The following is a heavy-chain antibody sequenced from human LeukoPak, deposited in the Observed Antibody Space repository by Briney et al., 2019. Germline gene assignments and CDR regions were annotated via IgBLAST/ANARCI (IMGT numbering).Heavy chain of an antibody. CDR3: ATDPVGYCSSDSCYSVDY. CDR1: GYTLTELS. V-gene: IGHV1-24*01. Sequence: ASVEVSCKVSGYTLTELSIYWVRQAPGKGLEWMGGFNPEDGEKIYVQKFQGRVTMTEDTSIDTVYMELSGLRSEDTAMYYCATDPVGYCSSDSCYSVDYWGQGTLVTVSS. D-gene: IGHD2-15*01. CDR2: FNPEDGEK. J-gene: IGHJ4*02.